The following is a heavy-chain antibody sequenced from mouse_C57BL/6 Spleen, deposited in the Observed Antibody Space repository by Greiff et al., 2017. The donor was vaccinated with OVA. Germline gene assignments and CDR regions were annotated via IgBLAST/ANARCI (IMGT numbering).Heavy chain of an antibody. J-gene: IGHJ4*01. V-gene: IGHV1-82*01. CDR1: GYAFSSSW. CDR2: IYPGDGDT. Sequence: QVQLQQSGPELVKPGASVKISCKASGYAFSSSWMNWVKQRPGTGLEWIGRIYPGDGDTNYNGKFKGKATLTADKSSSTAYMQLSSLTSEDSAVYFCARAHPYDYDGDGYYYAMDYWGQGTSVTVSS. CDR3: ARAHPYDYDGDGYYYAMDY. D-gene: IGHD2-4*01.